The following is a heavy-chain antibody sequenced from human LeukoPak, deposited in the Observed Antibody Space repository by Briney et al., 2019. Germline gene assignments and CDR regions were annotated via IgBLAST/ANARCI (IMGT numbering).Heavy chain of an antibody. CDR1: GFTFSSYA. CDR3: ATNSSPYCSSTSCYDSSFDY. J-gene: IGHJ4*02. V-gene: IGHV3-30*04. Sequence: GGSLRLSCAASGFTFSSYAMRWVRQAPGKGLEWVAVISYDGSNKYYADSVKGRFTISRDNSKNTLYLQMNSLRAEDTAVYYCATNSSPYCSSTSCYDSSFDYWGQGTLVTVSS. CDR2: ISYDGSNK. D-gene: IGHD2-2*01.